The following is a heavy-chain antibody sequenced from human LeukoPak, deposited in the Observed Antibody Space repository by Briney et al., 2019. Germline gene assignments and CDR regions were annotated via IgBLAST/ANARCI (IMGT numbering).Heavy chain of an antibody. Sequence: GGSLRLSCAASGFTFSSYGMHWVRQAPGKGLEWVSVIYSGGSTYYADSVKGRFTISRDNSKNTLYLQMNSLRAEDTAVYYCARDLSFDYWGQGTLVTVSS. CDR1: GFTFSSYG. CDR3: ARDLSFDY. J-gene: IGHJ4*02. CDR2: IYSGGST. V-gene: IGHV3-53*01.